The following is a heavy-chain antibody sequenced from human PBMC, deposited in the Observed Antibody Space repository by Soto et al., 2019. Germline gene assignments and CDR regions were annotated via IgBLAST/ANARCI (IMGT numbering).Heavy chain of an antibody. Sequence: EVQLVESGGGLVQPGGSLRLSCAASGFTFSMYWMHWVRQAPGKGLLWVSRINGDGTDTTYADSVKGRFTISRDNAKNRVYLHMDGLRAEDTAVYYCAREVGRGSGSYYLDYWGQETLVTVSS. CDR2: INGDGTDT. CDR3: AREVGRGSGSYYLDY. D-gene: IGHD3-16*01. V-gene: IGHV3-74*03. J-gene: IGHJ4*02. CDR1: GFTFSMYW.